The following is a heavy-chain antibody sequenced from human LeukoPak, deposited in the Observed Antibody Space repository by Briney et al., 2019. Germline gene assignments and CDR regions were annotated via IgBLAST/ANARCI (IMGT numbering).Heavy chain of an antibody. CDR2: ITSSSSTI. Sequence: GGSLRLSCAASGFTFSSYSMNWVRQAPGKGLEWISYITSSSSTIYYADSVKGRFTISRDNAKNSLYLQMNSLRAEDTAVYYCARDILPQRDIVVVPAAYFDYWGQGTLVTVSS. CDR1: GFTFSSYS. CDR3: ARDILPQRDIVVVPAAYFDY. V-gene: IGHV3-48*01. D-gene: IGHD2-2*01. J-gene: IGHJ4*02.